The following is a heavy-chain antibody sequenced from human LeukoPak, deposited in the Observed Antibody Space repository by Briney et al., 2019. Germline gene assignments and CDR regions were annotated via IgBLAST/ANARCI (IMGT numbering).Heavy chain of an antibody. CDR1: GFTFSSYA. J-gene: IGHJ4*02. CDR3: AKATSHCSGGSCYSSSDY. Sequence: GGSLRLSCAASGFTFSSYAMSWVRQAPGKGLEWVSGNSGSGDSTYYADSVKGRFTISRDSSKNTLYLQMNSLRADDTAVYYCAKATSHCSGGSCYSSSDYWGQGTLVTVST. V-gene: IGHV3-23*01. CDR2: NSGSGDST. D-gene: IGHD2-15*01.